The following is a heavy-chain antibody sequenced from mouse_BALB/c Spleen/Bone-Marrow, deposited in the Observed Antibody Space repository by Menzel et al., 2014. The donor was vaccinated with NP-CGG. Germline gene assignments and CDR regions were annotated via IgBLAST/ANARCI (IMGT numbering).Heavy chain of an antibody. CDR3: AQDYGISGFAY. CDR1: GFTFSSYA. V-gene: IGHV5-9-1*01. D-gene: IGHD2-1*01. CDR2: ISSGGSYT. J-gene: IGHJ3*01. Sequence: DVMLVESGGGLVKPGGSLKLSCAASGFTFSSYAMSWVRQTPEKRLEWVATISSGGSYTYYPDSVKGRFTISRDNAKNTLCLQMSSLRSEDTAMYFSAQDYGISGFAYWGQGTLVTVSA.